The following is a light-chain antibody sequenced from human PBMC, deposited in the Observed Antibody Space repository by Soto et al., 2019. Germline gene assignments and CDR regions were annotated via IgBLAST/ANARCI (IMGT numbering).Light chain of an antibody. CDR1: SSGVGDYNY. CDR3: SSYTSTSTLVV. J-gene: IGLJ3*02. CDR2: EVS. Sequence: QSALTQPASVSGSPGQSITISCTGTSSGVGDYNYVSWYQQHPGKAPKLMIYEVSNRPSGVSNRFSGSKSGNTASLTISGLQAEDEADYYCSSYTSTSTLVVFGGGTKLTVL. V-gene: IGLV2-14*01.